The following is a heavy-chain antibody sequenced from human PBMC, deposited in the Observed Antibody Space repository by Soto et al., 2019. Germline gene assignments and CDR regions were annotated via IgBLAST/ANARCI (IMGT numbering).Heavy chain of an antibody. J-gene: IGHJ6*02. D-gene: IGHD2-21*02. CDR3: ARDQVTVVTHGYYYYGMDV. Sequence: SETLSLTCTVSGGSISSGGYYWSWIRQHPGKGLEWIGYIYYSGSTYYNPSLKSRVTISVDTSKNQFSLKLSSVTAADTAVYYCARDQVTVVTHGYYYYGMDVWGQGTAVTVSS. CDR2: IYYSGST. CDR1: GGSISSGGYY. V-gene: IGHV4-31*03.